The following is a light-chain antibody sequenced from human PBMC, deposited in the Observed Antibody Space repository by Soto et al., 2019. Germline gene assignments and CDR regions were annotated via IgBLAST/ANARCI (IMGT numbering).Light chain of an antibody. Sequence: AVQMTQSPSSVSSSVVDGVTITFRASQDIRNYLGWYQQKPGKAPKLLIYGASSLQSGVPSRFAGSGSGTDFTLTISSLQPEDSASYFCLQDHNYFWTFGQGTKVDIK. J-gene: IGKJ1*01. CDR1: QDIRNY. CDR2: GAS. V-gene: IGKV1-6*01. CDR3: LQDHNYFWT.